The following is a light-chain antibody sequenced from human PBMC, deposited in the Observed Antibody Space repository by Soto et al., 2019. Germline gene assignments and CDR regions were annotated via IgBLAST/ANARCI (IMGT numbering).Light chain of an antibody. V-gene: IGKV1-9*01. J-gene: IGKJ4*01. Sequence: DIHMTQSPSSLSVSVGDIFPITCRASQGFNSYLAWYQQKPAKAPKLLIYAASTLQSGVPSRFRGSRSGTDFTLTISSLQPEDFANYYCQQLNRYPSSTFGGGTKVDIK. CDR1: QGFNSY. CDR2: AAS. CDR3: QQLNRYPSST.